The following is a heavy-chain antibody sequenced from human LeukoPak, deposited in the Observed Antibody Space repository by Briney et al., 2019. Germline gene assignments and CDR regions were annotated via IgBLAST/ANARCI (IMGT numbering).Heavy chain of an antibody. CDR3: AKGAGYSYYYYYYYMDV. CDR2: ISGSGGST. D-gene: IGHD3-9*01. CDR1: GFTFSSYA. J-gene: IGHJ6*03. V-gene: IGHV3-23*01. Sequence: GGSLRLSCAASGFTFSSYAMSWVRQAPGKGREWLSAISGSGGSTYYADSVKGRFTISRDNSKNTLYLQMNSLRAEDTAVYYCAKGAGYSYYYYYYYMDVWGKGTTVTVSS.